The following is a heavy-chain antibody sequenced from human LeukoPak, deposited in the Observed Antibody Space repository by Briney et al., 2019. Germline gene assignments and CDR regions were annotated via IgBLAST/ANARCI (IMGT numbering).Heavy chain of an antibody. Sequence: SETLSLTCTVSGYSISSGYYWGWIRQPPGKGLEWIGSIYHSGSTYYNPSLKSRVTISVDTSKNQFSLKLSSVTAADTAVYYCARLRVVPAAAYYMDVWGKGTTVTISS. J-gene: IGHJ6*03. D-gene: IGHD2-2*01. CDR3: ARLRVVPAAAYYMDV. V-gene: IGHV4-38-2*02. CDR1: GYSISSGYY. CDR2: IYHSGST.